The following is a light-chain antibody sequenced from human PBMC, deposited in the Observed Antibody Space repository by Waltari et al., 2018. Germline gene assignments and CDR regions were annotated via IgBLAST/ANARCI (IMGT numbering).Light chain of an antibody. CDR2: EDN. CDR1: ALPQKY. Sequence: SYELTHPPSVSVSPGQTARHTCPGDALPQKYVSWYQQKSGQAPVLVIYEDNTRASGIPERFSGSTSGTVATLSVSGAQVDDEADYYCYSTDNSGNYRVFGGGTKLTVL. V-gene: IGLV3-10*01. CDR3: YSTDNSGNYRV. J-gene: IGLJ2*01.